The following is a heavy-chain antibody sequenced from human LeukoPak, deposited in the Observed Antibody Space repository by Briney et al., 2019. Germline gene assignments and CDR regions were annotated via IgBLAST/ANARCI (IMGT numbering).Heavy chain of an antibody. Sequence: ASGTLSLTCAVSGGSISSSNWWSWVRQPPGKGLEWIGEIYHSGSTNYNPSLKSRVTISVDTSKNQFSLKLSSVTAADTAVYYCARDWSIQLWFYFDYWGQGTLVTVSS. CDR2: IYHSGST. CDR1: GGSISSSNW. J-gene: IGHJ4*02. D-gene: IGHD5-18*01. V-gene: IGHV4-4*02. CDR3: ARDWSIQLWFYFDY.